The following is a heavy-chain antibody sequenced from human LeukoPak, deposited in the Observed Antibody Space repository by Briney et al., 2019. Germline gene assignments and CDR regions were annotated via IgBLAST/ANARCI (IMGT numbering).Heavy chain of an antibody. D-gene: IGHD6-19*01. V-gene: IGHV3-23*01. CDR1: GFSFSSYA. J-gene: IGHJ4*02. CDR2: ISGSGDNT. CDR3: AKRSGYTTGWFFDF. Sequence: GGSLRLSCAASGFSFSSYAMSWVRQAPGKGLEWVSSISGSGDNTYYAESVKGGFTISRDNSKNTLFLQMNGLRAEDTAVFYCAKRSGYTTGWFFDFWGQGTLVTVSS.